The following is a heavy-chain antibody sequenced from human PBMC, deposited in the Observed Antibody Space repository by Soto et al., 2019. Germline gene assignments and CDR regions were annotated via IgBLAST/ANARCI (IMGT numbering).Heavy chain of an antibody. CDR2: IYWNDDK. J-gene: IGHJ4*02. D-gene: IGHD6-13*01. CDR3: AHSNLQLDPYLLKFDY. CDR1: GFSLSTSGVG. V-gene: IGHV2-5*01. Sequence: SGPTLVNPTQTLTLTCPFSGFSLSTSGVGVGWIRQPPGKALEWLALIYWNDDKRYSPSLKSRLTITKDTSKNQVVLTMTNMDPVDTATYYCAHSNLQLDPYLLKFDYWGQGTLVTVSS.